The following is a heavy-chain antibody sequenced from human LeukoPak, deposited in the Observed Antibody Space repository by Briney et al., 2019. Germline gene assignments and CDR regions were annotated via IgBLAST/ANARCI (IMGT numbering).Heavy chain of an antibody. CDR3: ARVGGARFGSISFLFDY. CDR1: GASISSYY. Sequence: SETLSLTCTVSGASISSYYWSWIRQPPGKGLEWIGYIYYSGSTNYNPSLKSRVTISVDTSKNQFSLKLSSVTAADTAVYYCARVGGARFGSISFLFDYWGQGTLVTVSS. V-gene: IGHV4-59*01. J-gene: IGHJ4*02. D-gene: IGHD1-26*01. CDR2: IYYSGST.